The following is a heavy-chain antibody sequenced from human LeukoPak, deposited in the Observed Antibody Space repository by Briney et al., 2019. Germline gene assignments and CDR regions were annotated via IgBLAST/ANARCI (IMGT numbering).Heavy chain of an antibody. D-gene: IGHD2-2*01. CDR3: AKDVPTAYFDY. J-gene: IGHJ4*02. Sequence: GGSLRLSCAASGFTFNRYGMHWVRQAPGKGLEWVAVISFDGKVSYYADSVKGRFTISRDNSKNTLDLQMNSLRAEDTAVYYCAKDVPTAYFDYWGQGTLVTVSS. CDR2: ISFDGKVS. CDR1: GFTFNRYG. V-gene: IGHV3-30*18.